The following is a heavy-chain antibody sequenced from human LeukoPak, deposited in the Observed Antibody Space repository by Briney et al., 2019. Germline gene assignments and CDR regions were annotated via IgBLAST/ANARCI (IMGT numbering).Heavy chain of an antibody. CDR3: TRAVRGAIISAVYFDS. CDR1: GFTFNSYS. J-gene: IGHJ4*02. Sequence: GGSLRLSCEGSGFTFNSYSMTWVRQAPGKGLEWVSYISSGSSTIYYADSVKGRFTISRDNSENTLYLQMNSLRAEDTAVYYCTRAVRGAIISAVYFDSWGQGTLVTVSS. CDR2: ISSGSSTI. D-gene: IGHD3-10*01. V-gene: IGHV3-48*01.